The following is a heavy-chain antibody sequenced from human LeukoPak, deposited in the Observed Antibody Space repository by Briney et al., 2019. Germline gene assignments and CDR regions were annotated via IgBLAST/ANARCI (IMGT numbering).Heavy chain of an antibody. D-gene: IGHD1-26*01. CDR2: VRGSGITT. CDR3: AKDLGVTTDFDY. Sequence: PGGSLRLSCAASGFTFRNYAMSWVRQAPGKGLEWVATVRGSGITTFYADSVKGRFTISRDNSKNTLYLQMYSLRAEDTAVYYCAKDLGVTTDFDYWGQGTLVTVSS. V-gene: IGHV3-23*01. CDR1: GFTFRNYA. J-gene: IGHJ4*02.